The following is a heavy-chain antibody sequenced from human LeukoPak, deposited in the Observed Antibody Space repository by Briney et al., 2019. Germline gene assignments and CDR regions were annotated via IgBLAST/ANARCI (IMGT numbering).Heavy chain of an antibody. CDR1: GFTLSRYA. CDR3: AKGTYTGAY. J-gene: IGHJ4*02. CDR2: ISGSGGST. Sequence: PGGSLRLSCSGSGFTLSRYAMSWVRPAPGKGLEWVSAISGSGGSTYYADSVKGRFTISRDNSKNTLYLQMNSLRAEDTAVYYCAKGTYTGAYWGQGTLVTVSS. V-gene: IGHV3-23*01.